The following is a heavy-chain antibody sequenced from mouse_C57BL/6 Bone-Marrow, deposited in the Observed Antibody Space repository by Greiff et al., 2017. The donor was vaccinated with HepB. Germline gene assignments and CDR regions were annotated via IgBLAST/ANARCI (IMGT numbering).Heavy chain of an antibody. CDR2: ISDGGSYT. CDR1: GFTFSSYA. Sequence: VESGGGLVKPGGSLKLSCAASGFTFSSYAMSWVRQTPEKRLEWVATISDGGSYTYYPDNVKGRFTISRDNAKNNLYLQMSHLKSEDTAMYYCARDPPAWFAYWGQGTLVTVSA. CDR3: ARDPPAWFAY. J-gene: IGHJ3*01. V-gene: IGHV5-4*01.